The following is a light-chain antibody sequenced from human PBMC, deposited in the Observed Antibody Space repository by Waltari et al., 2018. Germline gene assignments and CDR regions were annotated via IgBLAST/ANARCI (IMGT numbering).Light chain of an antibody. CDR1: RSRIGSNT. Sequence: QSVLTQPPSASGTPGQRVTISCSGSRSRIGSNTVTWYQQLPGTAPKLLIYSNNQRPSGVPDRFSGSKSGTSASLAISGLQSEDEADYYCAAWDDSLNGVVFGGGTKLTVL. CDR2: SNN. J-gene: IGLJ2*01. V-gene: IGLV1-44*01. CDR3: AAWDDSLNGVV.